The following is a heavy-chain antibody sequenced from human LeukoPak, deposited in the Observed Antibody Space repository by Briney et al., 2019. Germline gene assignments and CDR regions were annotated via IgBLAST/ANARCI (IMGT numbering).Heavy chain of an antibody. CDR1: GASISSNNW. Sequence: PSETLSLTCAVSGASISSNNWWNWVRQPPGKGLEWIGEIYHSGSTNYSPSLRSRITISVDKSKNHFSLKLTSVTAADTAIYYCAAAAVAVDYWGQGTLVTVSS. V-gene: IGHV4-4*02. J-gene: IGHJ4*02. CDR3: AAAAVAVDY. CDR2: IYHSGST. D-gene: IGHD6-19*01.